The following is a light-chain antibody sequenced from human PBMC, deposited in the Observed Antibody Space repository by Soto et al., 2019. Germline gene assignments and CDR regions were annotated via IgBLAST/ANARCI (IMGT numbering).Light chain of an antibody. Sequence: QSVLTQPASVSGSPGQSITISCTGTSSDVGSHDYVSWYQQYPGKAPKLVIFGVSNRPSSVSSRFSGSKSGNTASLTISGLQAEDEADYYCSSYTTGTTRCVFGGGTKLTVL. CDR3: SSYTTGTTRCV. V-gene: IGLV2-14*01. J-gene: IGLJ3*02. CDR1: SSDVGSHDY. CDR2: GVS.